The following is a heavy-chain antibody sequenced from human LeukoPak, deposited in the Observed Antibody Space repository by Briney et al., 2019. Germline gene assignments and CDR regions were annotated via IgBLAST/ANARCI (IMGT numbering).Heavy chain of an antibody. J-gene: IGHJ4*02. D-gene: IGHD2-2*02. CDR1: GYTFTSYG. CDR3: AYCSSTSCYMAPFDY. Sequence: GASVKVSCKASGYTFTSYGISWVRQAPGQGLEWMGWISAYNGNTNYAQKLQGRVTMTTDTSTSTAYMELRSLRSDDTAVYYCAYCSSTSCYMAPFDYWGQGTLATVSS. CDR2: ISAYNGNT. V-gene: IGHV1-18*01.